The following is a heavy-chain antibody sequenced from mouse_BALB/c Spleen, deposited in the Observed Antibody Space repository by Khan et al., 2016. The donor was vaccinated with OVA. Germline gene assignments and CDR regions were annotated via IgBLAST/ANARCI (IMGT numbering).Heavy chain of an antibody. J-gene: IGHJ3*01. D-gene: IGHD2-14*01. Sequence: EVQLQESGPSLVKPSQTLSLTCSVTGYSITSGYWNWIRKFPGNKLEYMGYIIYTGYTYYNPSLKSRLSIIRHTSKNQYYLQLNSLTDEDTATYYCARSAYWYAFVYWGQGTLVTVSA. V-gene: IGHV3-8*02. CDR1: GYSITSGY. CDR2: IIYTGYT. CDR3: ARSAYWYAFVY.